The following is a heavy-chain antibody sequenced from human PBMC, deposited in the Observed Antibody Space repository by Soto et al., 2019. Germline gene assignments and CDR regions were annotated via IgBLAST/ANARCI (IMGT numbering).Heavy chain of an antibody. J-gene: IGHJ6*02. Sequence: QVQLVQSGAEVKNPGSSVKFSCKASGGTFSSYAISWVRQAPGQGLEGMGGIIPIFGTANYAQKFQGSGKITAAESTRTAYMELSILRSEDTAVYYCARPVGQRLLDTSYYYYGMDVWGQGTTVTVSS. V-gene: IGHV1-69*01. CDR1: GGTFSSYA. CDR2: IIPIFGTA. CDR3: ARPVGQRLLDTSYYYYGMDV. D-gene: IGHD6-25*01.